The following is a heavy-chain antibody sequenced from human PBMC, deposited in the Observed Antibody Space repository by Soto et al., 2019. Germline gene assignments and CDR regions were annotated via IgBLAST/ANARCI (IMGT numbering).Heavy chain of an antibody. J-gene: IGHJ4*02. CDR1: GGSISSGDYY. CDR2: IYYSGST. V-gene: IGHV4-30-4*01. CDR3: AGVRDYYGSGSHDY. D-gene: IGHD3-10*01. Sequence: PSETLSLTCTVSGGSISSGDYYWSWIRQPPGKGLEWIGYIYYSGSTYYNPSLKSRVTISVDTSKNQFSLKLSSVTAADTAVYYCAGVRDYYGSGSHDYWGQGTLVTVSS.